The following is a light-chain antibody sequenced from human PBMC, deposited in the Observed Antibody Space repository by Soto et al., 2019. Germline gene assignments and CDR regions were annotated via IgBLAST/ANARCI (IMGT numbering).Light chain of an antibody. V-gene: IGLV7-46*01. CDR3: LLSYDGARLAV. CDR1: TGPVTSCHY. Sequence: QAVVTQEPSLTVSPGGTLTLTCGSSTGPVTSCHYPYWFLQKPGQAPRTLIYDATNKYSWTPARFSGSLLGGKAALTLSGAQPEDEADYYCLLSYDGARLAVFGGGTKLTVL. J-gene: IGLJ2*01. CDR2: DAT.